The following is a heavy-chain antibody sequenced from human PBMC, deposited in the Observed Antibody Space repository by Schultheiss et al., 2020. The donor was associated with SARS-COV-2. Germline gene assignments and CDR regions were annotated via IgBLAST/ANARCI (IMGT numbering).Heavy chain of an antibody. D-gene: IGHD3-9*01. CDR1: GFTFSSYE. CDR3: ARHDILTRYYFDY. V-gene: IGHV3-48*03. J-gene: IGHJ4*02. Sequence: GGSLRLSCAASGFTFSSYEMNWVRQAPGKGLEWVAYISSSVNTIYYADSVRGRFTISRDNAKNSLYLQMNNLRAEDTAVYYCARHDILTRYYFDYWGQGTLVTVSS. CDR2: ISSSVNTI.